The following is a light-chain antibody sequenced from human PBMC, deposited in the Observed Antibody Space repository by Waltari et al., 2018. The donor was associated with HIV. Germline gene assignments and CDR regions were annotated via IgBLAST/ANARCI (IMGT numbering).Light chain of an antibody. J-gene: IGLJ1*01. Sequence: QSVLTQPPSASGAPGPRVTISCSGSFSNIGSNTVNWYQQLPGTAPRLLIYGSSQRPSGVPDRFSGSRSDTSASLDISGLHSEDEGDYYCAVWDDSLSEYVFATGTKVFVL. V-gene: IGLV1-44*01. CDR2: GSS. CDR1: FSNIGSNT. CDR3: AVWDDSLSEYV.